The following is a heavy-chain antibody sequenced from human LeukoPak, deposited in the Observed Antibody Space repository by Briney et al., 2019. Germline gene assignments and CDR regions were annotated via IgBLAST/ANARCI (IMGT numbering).Heavy chain of an antibody. Sequence: GASVEVSCKASGYTFTSYYMHWVRQAPGQGLEWMGIINPSGGSTSYAQKFQGRVTMTRDTSTSTVYMELSSLRSEDTAVYYCARGVYPPYYYGSGSYSRGPEYFQHWGQGTLVTVSS. D-gene: IGHD3-10*01. CDR1: GYTFTSYY. J-gene: IGHJ1*01. CDR3: ARGVYPPYYYGSGSYSRGPEYFQH. V-gene: IGHV1-46*01. CDR2: INPSGGST.